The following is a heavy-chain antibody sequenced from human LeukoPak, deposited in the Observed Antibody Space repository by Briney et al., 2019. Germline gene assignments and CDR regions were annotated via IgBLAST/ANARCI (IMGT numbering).Heavy chain of an antibody. Sequence: PGGSLRLSCEAAGFTFSSYAMSWVRQAPGKGLEWVSAISGSGGSTYYADSVKGRFTISRDNSKNTLYLQMNSLRAEDTAVYYCAKGADYYDSSGYYNGWFDPWGQGTLVTVSS. CDR2: ISGSGGST. CDR3: AKGADYYDSSGYYNGWFDP. V-gene: IGHV3-23*01. CDR1: GFTFSSYA. J-gene: IGHJ5*02. D-gene: IGHD3-22*01.